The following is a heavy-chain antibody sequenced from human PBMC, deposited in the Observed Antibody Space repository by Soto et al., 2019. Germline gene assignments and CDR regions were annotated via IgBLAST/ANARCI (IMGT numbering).Heavy chain of an antibody. CDR3: ARHPGHSNVILEY. D-gene: IGHD4-4*01. J-gene: IGHJ4*02. V-gene: IGHV3-74*01. CDR1: GFTLSNYL. CDR2: INSDGTST. Sequence: GGSLRLSCAVSGFTLSNYLMHWVRQAPGRGLVWVSRINSDGTSTTYADSVKGRFTVFRDNAKNTVYLQMSGLRVEDTAVYYWARHPGHSNVILEYRGQGILVTVSS.